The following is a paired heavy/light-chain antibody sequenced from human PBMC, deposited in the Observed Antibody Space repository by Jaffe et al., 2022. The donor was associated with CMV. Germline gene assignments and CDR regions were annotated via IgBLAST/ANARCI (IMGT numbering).Heavy chain of an antibody. D-gene: IGHD3-10*01. Sequence: QVQLQQWGAGLLKPSETLSLTCAVYGGSFSGYYWSWIRQPPGKGLEWIGEINHSGSTNYNPSLKSRVTISVDTSKNQFSLKLSSVTAADTAVYYCAREGNRITMVRGAYRHDAFDIWGQGTMVTVSS. V-gene: IGHV4-34*01. CDR1: GGSFSGYY. J-gene: IGHJ3*02. CDR3: AREGNRITMVRGAYRHDAFDI. CDR2: INHSGST.
Light chain of an antibody. CDR3: QQYNNWPPRRT. CDR1: QSVSSN. Sequence: EIVMTQSPATLSVSPGERATLSCRASQSVSSNLAWYQQKPGQAPRLLIYGASTRATGIPARFSGSGSGTEFTLTISSLQSEDFAVYYCQQYNNWPPRRTFGQGTKVEIK. CDR2: GAS. V-gene: IGKV3-15*01. J-gene: IGKJ1*01.